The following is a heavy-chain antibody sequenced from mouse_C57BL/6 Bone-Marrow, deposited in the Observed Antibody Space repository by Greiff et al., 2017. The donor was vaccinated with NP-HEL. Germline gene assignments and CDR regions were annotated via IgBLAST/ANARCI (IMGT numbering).Heavy chain of an antibody. Sequence: QVQLQQPGAELVKPGASVKLSCKASGYTFTSYWMQWVKQRPGQGLEWIGEIDPSDSYTNYNQKFKGKATLTVDTSSSTAYMQLSSLTSEDSVVYYCAAHYYGSSYWYFDVWGTGTTVTVSS. D-gene: IGHD1-1*01. CDR2: IDPSDSYT. J-gene: IGHJ1*03. CDR1: GYTFTSYW. V-gene: IGHV1-50*01. CDR3: AAHYYGSSYWYFDV.